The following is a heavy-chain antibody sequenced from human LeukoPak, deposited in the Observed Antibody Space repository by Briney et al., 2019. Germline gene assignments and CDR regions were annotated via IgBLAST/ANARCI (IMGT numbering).Heavy chain of an antibody. CDR3: ARDRAPYSSGWYNFDY. Sequence: ASVKVSCKASGGTFSSYAISWVRQAPGQGLEWMGGIIPIFGTANYAQKFQGRVMITADESTSTAYMELSSLRSEDTAVYYCARDRAPYSSGWYNFDYWGQGTLVTVSS. CDR2: IIPIFGTA. CDR1: GGTFSSYA. V-gene: IGHV1-69*13. J-gene: IGHJ4*02. D-gene: IGHD6-19*01.